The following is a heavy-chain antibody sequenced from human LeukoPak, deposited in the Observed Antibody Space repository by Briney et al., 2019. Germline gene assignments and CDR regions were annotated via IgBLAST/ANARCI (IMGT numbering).Heavy chain of an antibody. CDR2: IIPIFGTA. CDR3: ASSSSSRNNWFDP. Sequence: SLKVSCKPSGGTFSSYAISFVRQAPGQGREWMGGIIPIFGTANYAQKFQGRVTITADKSTSTAYMELSSLRSEDTAVYYCASSSSSRNNWFDPWGQGTLVTVSS. V-gene: IGHV1-69*06. CDR1: GGTFSSYA. J-gene: IGHJ5*02. D-gene: IGHD6-13*01.